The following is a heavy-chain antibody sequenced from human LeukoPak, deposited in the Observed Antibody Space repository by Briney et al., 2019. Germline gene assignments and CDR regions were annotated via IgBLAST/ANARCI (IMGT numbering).Heavy chain of an antibody. J-gene: IGHJ4*02. Sequence: GGSLRLSCAASGFTFSSYAMHWVRQAPGKGLEWVAVISYDGSNKYYADSVKGRFTISRDNAKNTLYLQMNSLRVEDTAVYYCARDRGPRTGFMVREAYDYWGQGTLVTVSS. D-gene: IGHD3-10*01. CDR3: ARDRGPRTGFMVREAYDY. CDR2: ISYDGSNK. CDR1: GFTFSSYA. V-gene: IGHV3-30-3*01.